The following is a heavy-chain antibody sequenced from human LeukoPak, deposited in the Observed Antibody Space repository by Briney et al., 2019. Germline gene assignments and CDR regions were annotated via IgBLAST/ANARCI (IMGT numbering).Heavy chain of an antibody. V-gene: IGHV1-2*02. CDR3: ARDRGVDYCSGGSCSHYYYYMDV. D-gene: IGHD2-15*01. CDR1: GYTFTGYY. Sequence: ASVKVSCKASGYTFTGYYMHWVRQAPGQGLEWMGWINPNSGGTNYAQKFQGRVTRTRDTSISTAYMELSRLRSDDTAVYYCARDRGVDYCSGGSCSHYYYYMDVWGKGTTVTISS. CDR2: INPNSGGT. J-gene: IGHJ6*03.